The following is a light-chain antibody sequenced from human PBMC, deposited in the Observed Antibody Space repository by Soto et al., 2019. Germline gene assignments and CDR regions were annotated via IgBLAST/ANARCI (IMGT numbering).Light chain of an antibody. V-gene: IGKV1-5*01. Sequence: DIQMTQSPSSLSASVGDRVTITCRASQGISTYLNWYQQKPGKAPKLLIYDASSLESGVPSRFSGSGSGTEFTLTISSLQPDDFATYYCQQYNSYWTFGQGTKVDIK. CDR3: QQYNSYWT. J-gene: IGKJ1*01. CDR2: DAS. CDR1: QGISTY.